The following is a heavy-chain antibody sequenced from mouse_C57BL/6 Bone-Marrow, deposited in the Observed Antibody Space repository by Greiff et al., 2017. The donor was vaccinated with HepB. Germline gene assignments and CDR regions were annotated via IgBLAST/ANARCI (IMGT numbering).Heavy chain of an antibody. J-gene: IGHJ3*01. CDR1: GFNINDYY. D-gene: IGHD1-1*02. Sequence: VQLQQSGAELVKPGASVKLSCTASGFNINDYYMHWVKQRTEQGLEWIGWIDPEDGETKYDEKFQGKATITADTSSNTAYLQLSRLTSEDTAVYFCARNAGGSFSWFAYWGQGTILTVSA. CDR3: ARNAGGSFSWFAY. CDR2: IDPEDGET. V-gene: IGHV14-2*01.